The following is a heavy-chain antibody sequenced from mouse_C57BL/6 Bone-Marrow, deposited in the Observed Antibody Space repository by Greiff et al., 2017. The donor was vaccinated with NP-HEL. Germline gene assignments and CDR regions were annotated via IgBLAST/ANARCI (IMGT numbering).Heavy chain of an antibody. CDR2: IYPRSGNT. D-gene: IGHD1-1*01. CDR3: ATRVYYGNYFDY. CDR1: GYTFTSYG. J-gene: IGHJ2*01. V-gene: IGHV1-81*01. Sequence: VQLQQSGAELARPGASVKLSCKASGYTFTSYGISWVKQRTGQGLEWIGEIYPRSGNTYYNEKFKGKATLTADKSSSTAYMELRSLTSEDSAVDFCATRVYYGNYFDYWGQGTTLTVSS.